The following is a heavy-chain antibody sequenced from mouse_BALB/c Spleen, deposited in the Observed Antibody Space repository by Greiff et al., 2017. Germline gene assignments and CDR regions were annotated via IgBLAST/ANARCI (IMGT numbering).Heavy chain of an antibody. Sequence: EVKLVESGPGLVKPSQSLSLTCTVTGYSITSDYAWNWIRQFPGNKLEWMGYISYSGSTSYNPSLKSRISITRDTSKNQFFLQLNSVTTEDTATYYCAREGRDVFDYWGQGTTLTVSS. V-gene: IGHV3-2*02. CDR1: GYSITSDYA. CDR2: ISYSGST. J-gene: IGHJ2*01. CDR3: AREGRDVFDY.